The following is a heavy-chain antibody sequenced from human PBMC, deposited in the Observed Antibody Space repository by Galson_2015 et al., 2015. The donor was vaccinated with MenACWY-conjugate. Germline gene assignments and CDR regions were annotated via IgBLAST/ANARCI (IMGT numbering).Heavy chain of an antibody. J-gene: IGHJ4*02. CDR3: ARLLGSGYTKDY. D-gene: IGHD3-22*01. CDR1: GFTFDDYG. Sequence: SLRLSCAASGFTFDDYGMSWVRQAPGKGLEWVSGINWNGGSTGYADSVKGRFTISRDNAKNSLYLQMNSLRAEDTALYYCARLLGSGYTKDYWGQGTLVTVSS. CDR2: INWNGGST. V-gene: IGHV3-20*04.